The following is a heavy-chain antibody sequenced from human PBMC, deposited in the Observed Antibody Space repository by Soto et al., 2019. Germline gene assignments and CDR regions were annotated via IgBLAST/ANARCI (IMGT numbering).Heavy chain of an antibody. CDR3: ARSGGSLDFDY. CDR1: GFTFSSYG. Sequence: PGGSLRLSCAASGFTFSSYGMHWVRQAPGKGLEWVAVIWYDGSNKYYADSVKGRFTISRDNSKNTLYLQMNSLRAEDTAVYYCARSGGSLDFDYWGQGTLVTVSS. D-gene: IGHD2-15*01. J-gene: IGHJ4*02. CDR2: IWYDGSNK. V-gene: IGHV3-33*01.